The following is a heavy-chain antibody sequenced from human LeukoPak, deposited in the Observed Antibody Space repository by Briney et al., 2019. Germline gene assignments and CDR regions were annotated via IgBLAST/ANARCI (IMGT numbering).Heavy chain of an antibody. CDR1: GFTFGSYS. J-gene: IGHJ4*02. Sequence: GGSLRLSCAASGFTFGSYSMNWVRQAPGKGLEWVSYISSSRNNIYYVDSVKGRFTISRDNAKNSLYLQVNSLRAEDTAVYYCARGRERSPFIAARRGGPNFDYWGQGTLVTVSS. CDR2: ISSSRNNI. D-gene: IGHD6-6*01. CDR3: ARGRERSPFIAARRGGPNFDY. V-gene: IGHV3-48*01.